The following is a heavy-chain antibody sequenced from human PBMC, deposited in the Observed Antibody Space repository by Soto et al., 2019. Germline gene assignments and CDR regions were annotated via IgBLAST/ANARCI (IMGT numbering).Heavy chain of an antibody. J-gene: IGHJ4*02. CDR2: INSDGSST. CDR1: GFTFSSYW. D-gene: IGHD6-13*01. V-gene: IGHV3-74*01. CDR3: ARDEAAQYYFDY. Sequence: EVQLVESGGGLVQPGGSLRLSCAASGFTFSSYWMHWVRQAPGKGLGWVSRINSDGSSTSYAASVKGRFTISRDNAKNTLYLQMNSLRAEDTAVYYCARDEAAQYYFDYWGQGTLVTVSS.